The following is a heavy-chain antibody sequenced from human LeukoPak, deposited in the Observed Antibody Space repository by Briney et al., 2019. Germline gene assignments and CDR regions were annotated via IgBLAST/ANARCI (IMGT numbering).Heavy chain of an antibody. CDR2: IRYDGSNK. Sequence: GGSLRLSCAASGFTFSSYGMHWVRQAPGKGLEWVAFIRYDGSNKYYADSVKGRFTISRDNSKNTLYLQMNSLRAEDTAVYYCAKDTSGRFSSSWRYYFDYWGQGTLVTGAS. J-gene: IGHJ4*02. V-gene: IGHV3-30*02. CDR1: GFTFSSYG. CDR3: AKDTSGRFSSSWRYYFDY. D-gene: IGHD6-13*01.